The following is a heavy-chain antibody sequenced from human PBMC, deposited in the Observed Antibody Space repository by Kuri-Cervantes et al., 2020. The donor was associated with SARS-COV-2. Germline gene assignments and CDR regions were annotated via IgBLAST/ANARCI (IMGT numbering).Heavy chain of an antibody. Sequence: SQTLSLTCAVCGGSFSGYYWSWIRQPPGKGLEWIGYIYYSGSTNYNPSLKSRVPISVDTSNNQFSLKLSSVTAAATALYYCARASGSYYSWFDPWGQGTLVTVSS. J-gene: IGHJ5*02. CDR1: GGSFSGYY. CDR3: ARASGSYYSWFDP. V-gene: IGHV4-59*01. CDR2: IYYSGST. D-gene: IGHD1-26*01.